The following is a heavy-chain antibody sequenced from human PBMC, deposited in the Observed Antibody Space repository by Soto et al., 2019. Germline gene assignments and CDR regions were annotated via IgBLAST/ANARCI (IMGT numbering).Heavy chain of an antibody. D-gene: IGHD2-2*02. CDR1: GGSISSGDYY. Sequence: PSETLSLTCTVSGGSISSGDYYWSWIRQPPGKGLEWIGYIYYSGSTYCNPSLKSRVTISVDTSKNQFSLKLSSVTAADTAVYYCARVYIYCSSTSCYTGQYYFDYWGQGTLVTVSS. V-gene: IGHV4-30-4*01. CDR2: IYYSGST. J-gene: IGHJ4*02. CDR3: ARVYIYCSSTSCYTGQYYFDY.